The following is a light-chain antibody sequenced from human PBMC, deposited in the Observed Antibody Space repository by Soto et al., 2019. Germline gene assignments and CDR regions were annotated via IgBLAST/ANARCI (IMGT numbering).Light chain of an antibody. CDR1: SSNIGAGYD. CDR3: QSYDSSLSPSV. CDR2: VNN. V-gene: IGLV1-40*01. J-gene: IGLJ3*02. Sequence: QSVLTQPPSVSGAPGQRVTISCTGSSSNIGAGYDVHWYQQVTGTAPKLLIYVNNNRPSGVPDRFAGSKSGTSASLVITGLQAEDEADYYCQSYDSSLSPSVFAGGTKPTVL.